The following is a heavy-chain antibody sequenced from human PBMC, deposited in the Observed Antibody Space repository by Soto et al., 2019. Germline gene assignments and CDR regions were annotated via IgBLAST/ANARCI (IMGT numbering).Heavy chain of an antibody. CDR3: ARTQDSGSSWFAGFDP. Sequence: ESGGGVVQPGRSLRLSCAASGFTFTNYAMHWVRQAPGKGLEWVAVISYDGSNRYYADSVKGRFTFSRDNSKNTLYLQINSLRVEDTAVYYCARTQDSGSSWFAGFDPWGQGTLVTVSS. V-gene: IGHV3-30-3*01. J-gene: IGHJ5*02. CDR1: GFTFTNYA. D-gene: IGHD1-26*01. CDR2: ISYDGSNR.